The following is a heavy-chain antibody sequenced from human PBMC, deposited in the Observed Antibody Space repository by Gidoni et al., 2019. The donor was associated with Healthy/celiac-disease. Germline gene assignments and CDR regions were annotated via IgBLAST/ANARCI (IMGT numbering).Heavy chain of an antibody. Sequence: QLQLQESGPGLVKPSETLSLTCTVSGGSISSSSYYWGWIRQPPGKGLEWIGSIYYSGSTYYNPSLKSRVTISVDTSKNQFSLKLSSVTAADTAVYYCARKTSPSPWFGELLGWFDPWGQGTLVTVSS. V-gene: IGHV4-39*01. CDR3: ARKTSPSPWFGELLGWFDP. CDR1: GGSISSSSYY. J-gene: IGHJ5*02. D-gene: IGHD3-10*01. CDR2: IYYSGST.